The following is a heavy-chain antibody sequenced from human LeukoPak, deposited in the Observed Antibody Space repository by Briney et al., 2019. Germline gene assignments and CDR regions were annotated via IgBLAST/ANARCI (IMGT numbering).Heavy chain of an antibody. D-gene: IGHD6-13*01. Sequence: GGSLRLSCAASGFTVSSNYMSWVRQAPGKGLEWVSVIYSGGSTYYADSVKGRFTISRDNSKNTLYLQMNSLRAEDTAVYYCARGKQNRKDSSSGYFDYWGQGTLVTVSS. CDR3: ARGKQNRKDSSSGYFDY. V-gene: IGHV3-53*01. J-gene: IGHJ4*02. CDR1: GFTVSSNY. CDR2: IYSGGST.